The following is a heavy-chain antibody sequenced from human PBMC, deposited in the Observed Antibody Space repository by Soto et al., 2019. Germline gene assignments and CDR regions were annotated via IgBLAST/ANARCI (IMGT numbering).Heavy chain of an antibody. CDR2: INHRGST. D-gene: IGHD2-21*02. J-gene: IGHJ4*02. CDR3: VRGTSVVTPSLDY. Sequence: WTWIRQPPGKGLEWIGQINHRGSTNYNPSLKSRVTLSGDTSKNQFSLKLSSVTAADTAVYYCVRGTSVVTPSLDYWGQGTLVTVSS. V-gene: IGHV4-34*01.